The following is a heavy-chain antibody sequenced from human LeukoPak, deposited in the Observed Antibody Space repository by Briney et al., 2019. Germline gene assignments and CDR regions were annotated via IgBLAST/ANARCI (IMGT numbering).Heavy chain of an antibody. CDR1: GFTFSSYS. V-gene: IGHV3-21*01. D-gene: IGHD2-2*01. Sequence: GGSLRLSCAASGFTFSSYSMNWVRQAPGKGLEWVSSISSSSSYIYYADSVKGRFTISRDNAKNSLYLQMNSLRAEDTAVYYCARDLIVVVPDATPYYYYGMDVWGQGTTVTVSS. CDR2: ISSSSSYI. CDR3: ARDLIVVVPDATPYYYYGMDV. J-gene: IGHJ6*02.